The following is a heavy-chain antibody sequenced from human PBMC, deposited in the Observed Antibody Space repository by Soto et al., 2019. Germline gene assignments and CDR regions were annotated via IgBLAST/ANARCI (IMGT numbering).Heavy chain of an antibody. V-gene: IGHV1-69*01. Sequence: QVQLVQSGAEVKKPGSSVKVSCKASGDTFSSYAISWVRQAPGQGLEWMGGIMPIFGTANYAQKFQGRLTITADESTSTAYMELSSLRSEDTAVYYCVYVVVPAAGNWFDPWGQGTLVTVSS. J-gene: IGHJ5*02. CDR2: IMPIFGTA. D-gene: IGHD2-2*01. CDR3: VYVVVPAAGNWFDP. CDR1: GDTFSSYA.